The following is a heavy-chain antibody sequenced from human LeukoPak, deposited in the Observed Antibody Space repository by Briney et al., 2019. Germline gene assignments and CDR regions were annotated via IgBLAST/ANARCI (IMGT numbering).Heavy chain of an antibody. J-gene: IGHJ4*02. V-gene: IGHV4-59*08. CDR2: IYYSGST. Sequence: LETLSLTCTVSGGSISSYYWSWIRQPPGKGLEWIGYIYYSGSTNYNPSLKSRVTISVDTSKNQFSLKLSSVTAADTAVYYCARFRYYDSSGPYYFDYWGQGTPVTVSS. CDR1: GGSISSYY. D-gene: IGHD3-22*01. CDR3: ARFRYYDSSGPYYFDY.